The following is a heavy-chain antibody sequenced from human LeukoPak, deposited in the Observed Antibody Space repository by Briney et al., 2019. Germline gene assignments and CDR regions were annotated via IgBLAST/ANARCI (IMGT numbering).Heavy chain of an antibody. CDR1: GFTFSSYA. Sequence: PGGSLRLSCAASGFTFSSYAMHWVRQAPGKGLEWVAVTSYDGSNKYYADSVKGRFTISRDNSKNTLYLQMNSLRAEDTAVYYCARVGGYGDYLNYWGQGTLVTVSS. J-gene: IGHJ4*02. CDR3: ARVGGYGDYLNY. V-gene: IGHV3-30*01. D-gene: IGHD4-17*01. CDR2: TSYDGSNK.